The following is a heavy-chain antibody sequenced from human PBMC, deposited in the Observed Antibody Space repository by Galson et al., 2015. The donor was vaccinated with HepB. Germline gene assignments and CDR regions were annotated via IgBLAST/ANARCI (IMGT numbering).Heavy chain of an antibody. CDR3: AGAPTMVRGVIIDY. CDR1: GFTFSSYG. CDR2: ISYDGSNK. J-gene: IGHJ4*02. D-gene: IGHD3-10*01. V-gene: IGHV3-30*03. Sequence: SLRLSCAASGFTFSSYGMHWVRQAPGKGLEWVAVISYDGSNKYYADSVKGRFTISRDNSKNTLYLQMNSLRAEDTAVYYCAGAPTMVRGVIIDYWGQGTLVTVSS.